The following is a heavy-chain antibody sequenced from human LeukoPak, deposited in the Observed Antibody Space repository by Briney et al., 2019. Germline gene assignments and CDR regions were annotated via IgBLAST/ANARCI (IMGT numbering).Heavy chain of an antibody. V-gene: IGHV3-30*04. D-gene: IGHD4-17*01. CDR1: GFTFRSYA. Sequence: PGRSLRLSCSASGFTFRSYAMHWVRQAPGKGLEWVAVISYDGSDKHYADSVKGRFTISRDNSKNTLFLQMNSLRAEDTAIYYCAISPTTVTIYWGQGTLVTVSS. CDR3: AISPTTVTIY. CDR2: ISYDGSDK. J-gene: IGHJ4*02.